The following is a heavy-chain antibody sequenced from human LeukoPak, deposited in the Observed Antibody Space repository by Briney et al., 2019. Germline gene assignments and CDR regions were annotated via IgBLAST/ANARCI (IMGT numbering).Heavy chain of an antibody. CDR2: IDPSDSYT. CDR1: GYSFTSYW. CDR3: ATPLRGVTHPYYYGMDV. D-gene: IGHD2-21*02. Sequence: GESLRISCKGSGYSFTSYWIRRVRQMPGKGLEWIGRIDPSDSYTNYSPSFQGHVTISADKSISTAYLQWSSLKASDTAMYYCATPLRGVTHPYYYGMDVWGQGTTVTVSS. J-gene: IGHJ6*02. V-gene: IGHV5-10-1*01.